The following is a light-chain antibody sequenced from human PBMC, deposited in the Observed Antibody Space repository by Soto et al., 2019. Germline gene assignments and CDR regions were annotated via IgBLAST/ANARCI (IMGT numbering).Light chain of an antibody. Sequence: AIEMTQSPSSLSVSVGDRVTITCRASQGIRHDLGWYQQKPGKAPELLIYAASILQSGVPSRFSGSGSGTDFTLTITSLQPEDFAIYYCLQDYTYPRTFCGGPKMDIK. CDR2: AAS. V-gene: IGKV1-6*01. CDR1: QGIRHD. CDR3: LQDYTYPRT. J-gene: IGKJ4*01.